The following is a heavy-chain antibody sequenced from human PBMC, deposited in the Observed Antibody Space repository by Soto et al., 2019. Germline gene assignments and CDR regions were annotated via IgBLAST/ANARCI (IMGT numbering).Heavy chain of an antibody. CDR2: INAGNGNT. V-gene: IGHV1-3*01. J-gene: IGHJ3*02. Sequence: ASVKVSCKASGYTFTSYAMHWVRQAPGQRLEWMGWINAGNGNTKYSQKFQGRVTITRDTSASTAYMELSSLRSEDTAVYYCARGAGIVVVWKGAFDIWGQGTMVPVSS. CDR1: GYTFTSYA. CDR3: ARGAGIVVVWKGAFDI. D-gene: IGHD2-15*01.